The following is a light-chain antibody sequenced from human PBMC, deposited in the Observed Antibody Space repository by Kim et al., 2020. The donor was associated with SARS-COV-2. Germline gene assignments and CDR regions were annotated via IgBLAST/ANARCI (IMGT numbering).Light chain of an antibody. J-gene: IGKJ2*01. CDR3: QQYDSYPYT. CDR2: KTS. CDR1: QSISSW. V-gene: IGKV1-5*03. Sequence: SAAMGDRVTITCRASQSISSWLAWYQQKPGKAPKLLIYKTSSLESGVPSRFSGSGSGTDFTLTISSLQADDFAIYHCQQYDSYPYTFGQGTKLEI.